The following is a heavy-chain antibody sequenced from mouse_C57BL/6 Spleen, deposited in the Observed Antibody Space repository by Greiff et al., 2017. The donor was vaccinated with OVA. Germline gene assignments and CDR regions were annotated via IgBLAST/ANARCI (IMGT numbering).Heavy chain of an antibody. CDR2: INPSTGGT. CDR3: AREETLHAYAMDY. CDR1: GYSFTGYY. Sequence: EVQLQESGPELVKPGASVKISCKASGYSFTGYYMNWVKQSPEKSLEWIGEINPSTGGTTYNQKFKAKATLTVDKSSSTAYMQLKSLTSEDSAVYYYAREETLHAYAMDYWGQGTSVTVSS. V-gene: IGHV1-42*01. J-gene: IGHJ4*01.